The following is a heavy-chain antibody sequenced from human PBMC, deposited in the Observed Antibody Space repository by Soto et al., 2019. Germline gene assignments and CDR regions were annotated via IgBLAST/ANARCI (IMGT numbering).Heavy chain of an antibody. D-gene: IGHD2-21*02. J-gene: IGHJ4*02. V-gene: IGHV1-18*01. CDR1: GYTFTSYG. Sequence: ASVKVSCKASGYTFTSYGISWVRQAPGQGLEWMGWISAFHGNTNYAQKLQGRVTMTTDTSTSTAYMELRSLRSDDTAVYYCAKEKAPNGGNSLGYFDYWGQGTLVTVSS. CDR2: ISAFHGNT. CDR3: AKEKAPNGGNSLGYFDY.